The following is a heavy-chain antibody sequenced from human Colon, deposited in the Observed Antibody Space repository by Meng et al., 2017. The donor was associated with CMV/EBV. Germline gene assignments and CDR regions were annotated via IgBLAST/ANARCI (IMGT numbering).Heavy chain of an antibody. V-gene: IGHV3-23*01. J-gene: IGHJ4*02. CDR3: TRDYTNAVVPDALGY. Sequence: ESLKISCAASGFPFSHYAMTWVRQAPGKGLEWVSTISGTGERTYVADSLKGRLTISRDNSNNTLSLRLSGLRAEDTAIYYCTRDYTNAVVPDALGYWGQGTLVTVSS. CDR2: ISGTGERT. D-gene: IGHD2-8*01. CDR1: GFPFSHYA.